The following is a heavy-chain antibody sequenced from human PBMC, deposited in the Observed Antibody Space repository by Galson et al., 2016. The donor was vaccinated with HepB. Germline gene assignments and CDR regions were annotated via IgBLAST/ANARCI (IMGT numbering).Heavy chain of an antibody. D-gene: IGHD4-17*01. CDR2: INPNSGGT. CDR1: GYTFTGYY. CDR3: ASPRLVGDYTRLPDY. V-gene: IGHV1-2*02. J-gene: IGHJ4*02. Sequence: SVKVSCKASGYTFTGYYMHWVRQAPGQGLEWMGWINPNSGGTNYAQKFQGRVTMTRDTSISTAYMELSRLRSDDTAVYYCASPRLVGDYTRLPDYWGQGTLVTVSS.